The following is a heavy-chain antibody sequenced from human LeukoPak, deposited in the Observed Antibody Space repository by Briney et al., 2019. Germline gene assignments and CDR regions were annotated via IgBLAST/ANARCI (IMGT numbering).Heavy chain of an antibody. D-gene: IGHD4-17*01. V-gene: IGHV1-69*05. CDR1: GGTFSSYA. CDR3: AHYGDLRFFDY. CDR2: SIPIFGTS. J-gene: IGHJ4*02. Sequence: ASVKVSCKASGGTFSSYAISWVRQAPGQGLEWMGGSIPIFGTSNYAQKFQGRVTITTDESTSTAYMDLSSLRSEDTAVYYCAHYGDLRFFDYWGRGTLVTVSS.